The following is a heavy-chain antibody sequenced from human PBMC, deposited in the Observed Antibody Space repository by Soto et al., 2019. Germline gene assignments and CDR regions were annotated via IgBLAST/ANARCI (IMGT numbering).Heavy chain of an antibody. CDR2: IYYSGST. CDR3: ATTTVTTKYWYLDL. D-gene: IGHD4-17*01. CDR1: GGSISSSSYY. V-gene: IGHV4-39*01. Sequence: SETLSLTCTVSGGSISSSSYYWGWIRQPPGKGLEWIGSIYYSGSTYYNPSLKSRVTISVDTSKNQFSLKLSSVTAADTAVYYCATTTVTTKYWYLDLWGRVTLVTVS. J-gene: IGHJ2*01.